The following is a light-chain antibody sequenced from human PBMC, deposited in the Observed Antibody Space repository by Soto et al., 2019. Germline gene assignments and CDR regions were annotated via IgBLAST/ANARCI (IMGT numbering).Light chain of an antibody. J-gene: IGKJ1*01. V-gene: IGKV4-1*01. CDR1: QSVLYSSNNKNY. CDR3: QQYNNWPPWT. Sequence: DIVMTQSPDSLAVPLGERATINCKSSQSVLYSSNNKNYLAWYQQKPGQPPKLLIYWASTRESGVPDRFSGSGSGTDFTLTISSLQSEDFAVYYCQQYNNWPPWTFGQGTKVDIK. CDR2: WAS.